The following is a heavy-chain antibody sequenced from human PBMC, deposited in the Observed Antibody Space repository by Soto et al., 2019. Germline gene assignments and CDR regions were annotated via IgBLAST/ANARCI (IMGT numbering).Heavy chain of an antibody. J-gene: IGHJ6*02. CDR2: LTWGGSA. CDR1: GFTFSDYG. Sequence: EVQLLESGGGLIQPGGSLRLSCAGSGFTFSDYGMNWVRQAPGKGLEWVSGLTWGGSAYYAESVRGRFTISSDNSKSILYGQMNSLRVEDTAVYYCAKERTSSTYDGMDVWGQGTPVTVSS. CDR3: AKERTSSTYDGMDV. V-gene: IGHV3-23*01. D-gene: IGHD6-6*01.